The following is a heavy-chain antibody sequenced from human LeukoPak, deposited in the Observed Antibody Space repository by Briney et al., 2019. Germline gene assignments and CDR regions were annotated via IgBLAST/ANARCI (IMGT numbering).Heavy chain of an antibody. D-gene: IGHD3-22*01. CDR1: GYTFTSYY. Sequence: ASVTVSCTASGYTFTSYYMYWVRQAPGQGLEWMGIINPSGGSTSYAQKFQGRVTMTRDTSTSTVYMELSSLRSEDTAVYYCARDWSYYDSSGYHFDYWGQGTLVTVSS. V-gene: IGHV1-46*01. CDR3: ARDWSYYDSSGYHFDY. J-gene: IGHJ4*02. CDR2: INPSGGST.